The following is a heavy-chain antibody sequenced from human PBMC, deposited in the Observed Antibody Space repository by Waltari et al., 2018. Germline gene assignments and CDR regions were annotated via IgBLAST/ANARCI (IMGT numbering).Heavy chain of an antibody. V-gene: IGHV3-23*03. Sequence: EVQLLESGGGLVQPGGYLRLSCAASGFTFSSSAMSWVRQAPGKGLEWFLVIYSVGSTYYADSVKGRFTISRDNSNNTLYLQMNSLRAEDTAVYYCSKEEWLGYWGQGTLVTVSS. J-gene: IGHJ4*02. D-gene: IGHD6-19*01. CDR2: IYSVGST. CDR1: GFTFSSSA. CDR3: SKEEWLGY.